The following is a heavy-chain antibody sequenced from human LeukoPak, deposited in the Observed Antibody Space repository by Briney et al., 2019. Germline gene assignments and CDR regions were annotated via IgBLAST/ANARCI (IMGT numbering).Heavy chain of an antibody. J-gene: IGHJ5*02. V-gene: IGHV4-39*07. CDR3: ARDENGYVWGSFRA. CDR1: GGSISSSSYY. D-gene: IGHD3-16*02. CDR2: IYYSGST. Sequence: SETLSLTCTVSGGSISSSSYYWGWIRQPPGKGLEWIGNIYYSGSTYYNPSLESRVTMSLDTSKNQFSLKLSSVTAADTAVYYCARDENGYVWGSFRAWGLGTLVTVSS.